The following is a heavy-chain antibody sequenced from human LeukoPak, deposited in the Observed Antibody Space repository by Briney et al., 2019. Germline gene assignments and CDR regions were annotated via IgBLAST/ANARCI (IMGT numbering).Heavy chain of an antibody. Sequence: SETLSLTCTVSGGSISSSSYYWGWIRQPPGKGLEWIGSIYYSGSTYYNPSLKSRVTISVDTSKNQFSLKLSSVTAADTAVYYCARGPDAFDIWGQGTMVTVSS. CDR2: IYYSGST. V-gene: IGHV4-39*07. CDR1: GGSISSSSYY. CDR3: ARGPDAFDI. J-gene: IGHJ3*02.